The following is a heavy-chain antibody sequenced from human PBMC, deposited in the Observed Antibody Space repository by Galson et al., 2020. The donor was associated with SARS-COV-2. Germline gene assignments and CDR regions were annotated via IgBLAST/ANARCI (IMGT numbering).Heavy chain of an antibody. CDR3: ARQGVTMIFLVTVAGWFFEL. CDR1: GVSISTTNY. CDR2: VYPSGST. J-gene: IGHJ2*01. V-gene: IGHV4-38-2*01. Sequence: SETLSLTCAVSGVSISTTNYWSWIRQAPGKGLEWIGSVYPSGSTYFNPSLKSRVTISLDTSKNQFSLRLTSVTAADTALYYCARQGVTMIFLVTVAGWFFELWGRGTLVTVSS. D-gene: IGHD3-22*01.